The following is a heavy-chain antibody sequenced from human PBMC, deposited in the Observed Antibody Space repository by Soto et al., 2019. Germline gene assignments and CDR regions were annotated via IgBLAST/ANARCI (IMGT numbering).Heavy chain of an antibody. J-gene: IGHJ6*02. CDR3: ARGTTYYDFWSGYYLPYFYYYGMDV. D-gene: IGHD3-3*01. CDR2: MNPNSGNT. V-gene: IGHV1-8*01. CDR1: GYTFTSYD. Sequence: QVQLVQSGAEVKKPGASVKVSCKASGYTFTSYDINWVRQATGQGLEWMGWMNPNSGNTGYAQKFQGRVTMNRNTPLSTAYMELSSLRSEDTAVYYCARGTTYYDFWSGYYLPYFYYYGMDVWGQGTTVTVSS.